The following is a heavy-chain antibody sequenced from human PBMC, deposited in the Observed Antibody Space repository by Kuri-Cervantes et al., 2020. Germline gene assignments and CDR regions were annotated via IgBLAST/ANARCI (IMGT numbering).Heavy chain of an antibody. CDR3: ARDDVWERGMVRGVINNWFDP. CDR2: ISYDGSNK. CDR1: GFTFSSYG. V-gene: IGHV3-30*03. D-gene: IGHD3-10*01. J-gene: IGHJ5*02. Sequence: GESLKISCAASGFTFSSYGMHWVRQAPGKGLEWVAVISYDGSNKYYADSVKGRFTISRDNSKNTLYLQMNSLRSDDTAVYYCARDDVWERGMVRGVINNWFDPWGQGTLVTVSS.